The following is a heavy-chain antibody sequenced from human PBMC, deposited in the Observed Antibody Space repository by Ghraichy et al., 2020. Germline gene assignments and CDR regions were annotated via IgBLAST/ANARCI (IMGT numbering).Heavy chain of an antibody. CDR3: ARVHSSGWLFDY. CDR2: ISSSTI. V-gene: IGHV3-48*02. Sequence: GGSLRLSCAASGFTFSSYSMNWVRQAPGKGLEWVSYISSSTIYYADSVKGRFTISRDNAKNSLYLQMNSLRDEDTAVYYCARVHSSGWLFDYWGQGTLVTVSS. J-gene: IGHJ4*02. CDR1: GFTFSSYS. D-gene: IGHD6-19*01.